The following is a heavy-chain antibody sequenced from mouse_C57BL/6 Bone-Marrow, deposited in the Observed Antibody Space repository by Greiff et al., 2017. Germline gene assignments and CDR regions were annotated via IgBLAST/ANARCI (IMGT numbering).Heavy chain of an antibody. V-gene: IGHV1-82*01. CDR3: ARTLQLRSMDY. CDR2: IYPGDGDT. CDR1: GYAFSSSW. J-gene: IGHJ4*01. Sequence: QVQLKQSGPELVKPGASVKISCKASGYAFSSSWMNWVKQRPGKGLEWIGRIYPGDGDTNYNGKFKGKATLTADKSSSTAYMQLSSLTSEDSAVYFCARTLQLRSMDYWGQGTSVTVSS. D-gene: IGHD2-4*01.